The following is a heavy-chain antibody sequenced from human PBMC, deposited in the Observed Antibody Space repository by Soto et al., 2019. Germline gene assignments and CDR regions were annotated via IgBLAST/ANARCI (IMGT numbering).Heavy chain of an antibody. J-gene: IGHJ6*02. CDR2: IIPIFGTA. V-gene: IGHV1-69*01. CDR3: ARERGYCSGGSCATPIYYYYGMDV. Sequence: QVPLVQSGAEVKKPGSSVKVSCKASGGTFSSYAISWVRQAPGQGLEWMGGIIPIFGTANYAQKFQGRVTITADESTSTAYMELSSLRSEDTAVYYCARERGYCSGGSCATPIYYYYGMDVWGQGTTVTVSS. D-gene: IGHD2-15*01. CDR1: GGTFSSYA.